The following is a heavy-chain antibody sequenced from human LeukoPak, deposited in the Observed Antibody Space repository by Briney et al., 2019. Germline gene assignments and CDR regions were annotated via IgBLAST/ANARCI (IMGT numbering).Heavy chain of an antibody. CDR3: ARAPRGYCSGGSCYESYYYYMDV. J-gene: IGHJ6*03. CDR2: IIPIFGTA. Sequence: GASVRVSCKASGGTFSSYAISWVRQAPGQGLEWMGRIIPIFGTANYAQKFQGRVTITTDESTSTAYMELSSLRSEDTAVYYCARAPRGYCSGGSCYESYYYYMDVWGKGTTVTVSS. CDR1: GGTFSSYA. D-gene: IGHD2-15*01. V-gene: IGHV1-69*05.